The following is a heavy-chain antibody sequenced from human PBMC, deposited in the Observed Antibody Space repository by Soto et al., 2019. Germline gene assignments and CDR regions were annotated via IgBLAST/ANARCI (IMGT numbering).Heavy chain of an antibody. Sequence: ASVKVSCKASGYTFTSYGINWVRQAPGQGLEWMGWISAYNGNTNYAQKLQGRVTMTTDTSTSTAYMELRSLRSDDTAVYYCARKGIAAAVDYYYYGMDVWGQGTTVTVSS. D-gene: IGHD6-13*01. CDR3: ARKGIAAAVDYYYYGMDV. V-gene: IGHV1-18*01. CDR1: GYTFTSYG. CDR2: ISAYNGNT. J-gene: IGHJ6*02.